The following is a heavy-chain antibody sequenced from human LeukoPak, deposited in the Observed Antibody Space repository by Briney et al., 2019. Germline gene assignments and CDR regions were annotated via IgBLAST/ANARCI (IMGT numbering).Heavy chain of an antibody. CDR1: GFTFSSYW. CDR2: INQDGSMK. Sequence: GGSLRLSCTASGFTFSSYWMNWVRQAPGTGLEWVANINQDGSMKYYLDSVKGRFTISRDNAKNSLYLQMNSLRAEDTAVYYCVGEYYYDSSGYFYYFDYWGQGTLVTVSS. D-gene: IGHD3-22*01. V-gene: IGHV3-7*01. J-gene: IGHJ4*02. CDR3: VGEYYYDSSGYFYYFDY.